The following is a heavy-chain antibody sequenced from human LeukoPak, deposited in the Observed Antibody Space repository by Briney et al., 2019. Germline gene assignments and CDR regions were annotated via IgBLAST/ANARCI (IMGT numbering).Heavy chain of an antibody. CDR1: GFTFSNYA. J-gene: IGHJ5*02. D-gene: IGHD2-2*01. CDR2: ISTNGDGT. Sequence: QPGGSLRLSCSASGFTFSNYAMHWVRRAPGKGLEYVSAISTNGDGTYYADSVKGRFTISRDNSKNMLYLQMSSLRAEDTAVYYCVKYSSSGCYDLWGQGTLVTVSS. V-gene: IGHV3-64D*06. CDR3: VKYSSSGCYDL.